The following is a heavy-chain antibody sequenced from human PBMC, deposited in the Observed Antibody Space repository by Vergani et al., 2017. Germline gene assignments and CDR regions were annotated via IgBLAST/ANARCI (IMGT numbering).Heavy chain of an antibody. D-gene: IGHD6-19*01. CDR1: GFSLSTSGMC. J-gene: IGHJ4*02. V-gene: IGHV2-70*15. CDR3: ARIGHSYSSGWYRGFDY. Sequence: QVTLRESGPALVKPTQTLTLTCTFSGFSLSTSGMCVSWIRPPPGKALEWLARIDWDDDKYYSTSLKTRLTIPKDTSKNQVVLTMTNMDPVDTATYYCARIGHSYSSGWYRGFDYWGQGTLVTVSS. CDR2: IDWDDDK.